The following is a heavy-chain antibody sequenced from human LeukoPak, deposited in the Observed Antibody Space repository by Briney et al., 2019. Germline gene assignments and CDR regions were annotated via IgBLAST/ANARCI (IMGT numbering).Heavy chain of an antibody. J-gene: IGHJ3*02. CDR1: CGSFSGYY. D-gene: IGHD6-19*01. CDR2: INHIGST. CDR3: ASPLGGWDDAFDI. V-gene: IGHV4-34*01. Sequence: AETLSLTCAVYCGSFSGYYWSWLRQPPPKELEWIGEINHIGSTNYNPSLKSRVTISVDTCKNQFSLKLRSVTAADTAVYYCASPLGGWDDAFDIWGPGTMVPVSS.